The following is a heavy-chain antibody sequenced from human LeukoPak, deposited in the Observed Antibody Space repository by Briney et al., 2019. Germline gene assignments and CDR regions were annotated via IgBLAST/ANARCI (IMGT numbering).Heavy chain of an antibody. D-gene: IGHD2-21*02. CDR2: INPDGRDT. Sequence: TGGSLRLSCVVSGFTFNRCWMNWVRQAPGKGLEWVAHINPDGRDTYYVDSVKGQFTISRDNAQNSMYLQMNSLRVEDTAVYYCTSWGDTTAEYFQRWGQGTLVTVSS. V-gene: IGHV3-7*01. J-gene: IGHJ1*01. CDR3: TSWGDTTAEYFQR. CDR1: GFTFNRCW.